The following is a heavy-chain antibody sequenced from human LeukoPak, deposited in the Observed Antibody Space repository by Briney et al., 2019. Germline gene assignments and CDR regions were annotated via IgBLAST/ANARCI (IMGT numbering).Heavy chain of an antibody. J-gene: IGHJ5*02. CDR3: AKVGATTRWFDP. Sequence: GGSLRLSCAASGFTLSSRAMTWVPQAPGRGLQWVSTISGNGDYTYCEASVKGRFTISKDNSKATLYLRMNSLRAGDSAVYYWAKVGATTRWFDPWGERNLVTVSS. CDR1: GFTLSSRA. D-gene: IGHD1-26*01. V-gene: IGHV3-23*01. CDR2: ISGNGDYT.